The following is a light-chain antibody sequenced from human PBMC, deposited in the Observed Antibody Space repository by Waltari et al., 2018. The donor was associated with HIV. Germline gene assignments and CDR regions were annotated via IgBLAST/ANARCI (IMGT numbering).Light chain of an antibody. CDR2: GAS. V-gene: IGKV3-20*01. CDR3: QQYGNSPIT. J-gene: IGKJ5*01. Sequence: EVASTQSPGTLSFSPRERTTPPCRASQSISSYALAWYQQKPGQAPRLLIYGASTRATGIPDRFSGSGSGTDFTLTITRLEPEDFAVYYCQQYGNSPITFGQGTRLELK. CDR1: QSISSYA.